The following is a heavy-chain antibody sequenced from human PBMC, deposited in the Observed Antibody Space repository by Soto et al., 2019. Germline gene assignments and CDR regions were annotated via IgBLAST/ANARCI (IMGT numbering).Heavy chain of an antibody. CDR3: AKDAPGSGWLSDY. D-gene: IGHD3-22*01. CDR2: IGGSGGGA. CDR1: GFAFGSYA. J-gene: IGHJ4*02. Sequence: EVQLLESGGGLVQPGGSLRLSCAASGFAFGSYAMSWVRQAPGKGLEWVSCIGGSGGGASYADIVRGRFTISRDNSQNTLYLQMNSLRAEDTAVYYCAKDAPGSGWLSDYWGQGTLVTVSS. V-gene: IGHV3-23*01.